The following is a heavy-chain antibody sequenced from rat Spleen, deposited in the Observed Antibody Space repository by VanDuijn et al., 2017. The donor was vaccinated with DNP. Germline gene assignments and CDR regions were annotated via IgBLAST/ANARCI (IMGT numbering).Heavy chain of an antibody. CDR1: GLTFSDYN. CDR2: ISYDGTRT. J-gene: IGHJ2*01. CDR3: AKNSGYYFDY. D-gene: IGHD4-3*01. V-gene: IGHV5-7*01. Sequence: EVQLVESGGGLVQPGRSLKLSCAGSGLTFSDYNMAWVRQAPKKGLEWVATISYDGTRTYYRASVKGRFTISRDNAKSTLYLQMESLKSEDTATYYCAKNSGYYFDYWGQGVMVTVSS.